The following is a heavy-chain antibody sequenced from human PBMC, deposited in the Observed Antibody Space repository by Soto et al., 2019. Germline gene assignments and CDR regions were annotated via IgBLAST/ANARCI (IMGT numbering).Heavy chain of an antibody. CDR3: VRVGRGNSYAFDM. J-gene: IGHJ3*02. CDR2: IGFAGDT. CDR1: GFSLSNYD. V-gene: IGHV3-13*01. D-gene: IGHD2-21*02. Sequence: QTGGSLRLSCAASGFSLSNYDVHWVRQATGKGLEWVSSIGFAGDTYYPGSVKGRFTISREIAKNSLYLQMNNLRAGDTAVYYCVRVGRGNSYAFDMWGQGTMVTV.